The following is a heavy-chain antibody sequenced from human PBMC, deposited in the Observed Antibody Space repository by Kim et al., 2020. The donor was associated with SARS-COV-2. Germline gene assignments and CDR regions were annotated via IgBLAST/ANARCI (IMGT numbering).Heavy chain of an antibody. D-gene: IGHD3-10*01. J-gene: IGHJ4*02. CDR3: ARGLRGSGSYLGSGEKGKLDKYDY. V-gene: IGHV1-8*01. CDR1: GYTFTSYD. CDR2: MNPNSGNT. Sequence: ASVKVSCKASGYTFTSYDINWVRQATGQGLEWMGWMNPNSGNTGYAQKFQGRVTMTRNTSISTAYMELSSLRSEDTAVYYCARGLRGSGSYLGSGEKGKLDKYDYWGQGTLVTVSS.